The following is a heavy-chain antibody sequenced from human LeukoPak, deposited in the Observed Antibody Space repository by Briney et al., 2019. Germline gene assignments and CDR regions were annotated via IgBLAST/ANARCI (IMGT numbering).Heavy chain of an antibody. V-gene: IGHV3-23*01. CDR3: AKGEQYSGSYDDY. CDR2: ISGSGGST. J-gene: IGHJ4*02. D-gene: IGHD1-26*01. Sequence: GGSLRLSCAASGFTFSVYATNWVRQAPGKGLEWVSAISGSGGSTYHADSVKGRFTISRDNSKNTLYLQMNSLRAEDTAVYYCAKGEQYSGSYDDYWGQGTLVTVSS. CDR1: GFTFSVYA.